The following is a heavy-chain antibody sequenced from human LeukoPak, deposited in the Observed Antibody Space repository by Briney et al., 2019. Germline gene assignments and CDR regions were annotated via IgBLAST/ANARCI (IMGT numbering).Heavy chain of an antibody. V-gene: IGHV4-34*01. Sequence: SETLSLTCAVYGGSFSGYYWSWIRQPPGKGLEWIGEINHSGSTNYNPSLKSRVTISVDTSKNQFSLKLSSVTAADTAVYYCARATAFDYWGQGTLVTVSS. CDR2: INHSGST. J-gene: IGHJ4*02. CDR1: GGSFSGYY. CDR3: ARATAFDY.